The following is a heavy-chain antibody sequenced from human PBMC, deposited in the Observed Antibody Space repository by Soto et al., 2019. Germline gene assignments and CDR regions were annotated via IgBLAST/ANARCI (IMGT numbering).Heavy chain of an antibody. CDR3: ARHSLGYCTNGVCYSGGKIKKNYYYYYMDV. CDR1: GYSFTSDW. J-gene: IGHJ6*03. Sequence: PGESLKISCKGSGYSFTSDWIGWVRQMPGKGLEWMGIIYPGDSDTRYSPSLQGQVTISADKSISTAYLQWSSLKASDTAMYYCARHSLGYCTNGVCYSGGKIKKNYYYYYMDVWGKGTTVTVSS. V-gene: IGHV5-51*01. CDR2: IYPGDSDT. D-gene: IGHD2-8*01.